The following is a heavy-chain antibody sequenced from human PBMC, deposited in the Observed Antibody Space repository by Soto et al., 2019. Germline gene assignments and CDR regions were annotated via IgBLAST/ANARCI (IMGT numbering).Heavy chain of an antibody. CDR3: ARPTYTLDYYGMDV. D-gene: IGHD3-16*01. V-gene: IGHV4-34*01. J-gene: IGHJ6*02. CDR1: GGSFSGYY. Sequence: SETLSLTCAVYGGSFSGYYWSWIRQPPGKGLEWIGEINHSGSTNYNPSLKSRVTISVDTSKNQFSLNLSSVTAADTAVYYCARPTYTLDYYGMDVWGQGTTVTVSS. CDR2: INHSGST.